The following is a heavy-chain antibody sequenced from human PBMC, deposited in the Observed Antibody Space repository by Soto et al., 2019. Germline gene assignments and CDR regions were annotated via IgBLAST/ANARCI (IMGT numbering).Heavy chain of an antibody. D-gene: IGHD3-10*01. CDR2: INHSGST. V-gene: IGHV4-34*01. CDR1: GGSFSGYY. Sequence: QVQLQQWGAGLLKPSETLSLTCAVYGGSFSGYYWSWIRQPPGKGLEWIGEINHSGSTNYNPSLKSRVTISVDTSKNQFSLKLSSVTAADTAVYYCARAVRGVPSRYYYYYMDVWGKGTTVTVSS. CDR3: ARAVRGVPSRYYYYYMDV. J-gene: IGHJ6*03.